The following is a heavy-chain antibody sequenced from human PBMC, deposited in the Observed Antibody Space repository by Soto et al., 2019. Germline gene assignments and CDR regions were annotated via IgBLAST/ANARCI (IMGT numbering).Heavy chain of an antibody. CDR3: ARDLHLGYCSGGSCYSSGWFDP. CDR1: GGSISSGDYY. CDR2: IYYSGST. J-gene: IGHJ5*02. D-gene: IGHD2-15*01. V-gene: IGHV4-30-4*01. Sequence: QVQLQESGPGLVKPSQTRSFTCTVSGGSISSGDYYWSWIRQPPGKGLEWIGYIYYSGSTYYNPSLKSRVTISVDTSKNQFSLKLSSVTAADTAVYYCARDLHLGYCSGGSCYSSGWFDPWGQGTLVTVSS.